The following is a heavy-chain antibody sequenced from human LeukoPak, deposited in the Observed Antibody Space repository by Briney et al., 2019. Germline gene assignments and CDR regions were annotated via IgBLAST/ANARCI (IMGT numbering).Heavy chain of an antibody. CDR1: GFTFSSYA. CDR3: AKGLRTGVGPYMGYHYYMDV. D-gene: IGHD3-16*01. CDR2: INDNGAGT. V-gene: IGHV3-23*01. Sequence: PGGSLRLSCAASGFTFSSYAMSWVRQAPGKGLKWVSTINDNGAGTYNADSVKGRLTISRDNSYNTVSLQMNSLRDEDTGVYYCAKGLRTGVGPYMGYHYYMDVWGKGATVTVSS. J-gene: IGHJ6*03.